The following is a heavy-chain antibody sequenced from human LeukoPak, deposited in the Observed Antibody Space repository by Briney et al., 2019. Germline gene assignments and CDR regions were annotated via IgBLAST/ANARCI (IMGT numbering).Heavy chain of an antibody. CDR2: ISYDARNK. D-gene: IGHD5-18*01. V-gene: IGHV3-30-3*01. CDR1: GFTFSSST. CDR3: ARDGGYSYGSYDY. J-gene: IGHJ4*02. Sequence: GGSLRLSCAASGFTFSSSTIHWVRQAPDKGLEWVAVISYDARNKYYADSVKGRFTISRDNSRNTLYLQMNSLRAEDTAVYYCARDGGYSYGSYDYWGQGTLVTVSS.